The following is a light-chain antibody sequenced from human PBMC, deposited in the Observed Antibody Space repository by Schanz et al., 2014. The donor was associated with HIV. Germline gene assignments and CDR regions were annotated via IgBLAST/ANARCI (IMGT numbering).Light chain of an antibody. Sequence: EIVLTQSPGTLSLSPGERATLSCRTSQSISNANLAWYQQTPGQAPRLLIYGASSRATDIPPRFSASGSGTDFTLTISSLEAEDFAVYYCQQRGDWPALTFGGGTKVEMK. J-gene: IGKJ4*01. CDR2: GAS. CDR3: QQRGDWPALT. CDR1: QSISNAN. V-gene: IGKV3D-20*02.